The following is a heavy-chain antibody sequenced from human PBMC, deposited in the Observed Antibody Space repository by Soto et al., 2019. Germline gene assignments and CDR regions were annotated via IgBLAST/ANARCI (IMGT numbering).Heavy chain of an antibody. J-gene: IGHJ6*02. Sequence: GGSLRLSCAASGFTFSSYAMHWVRQAPGKGLEWVAVISYDGSNKYYADSVKGRFTISRDNSKNTLYLQMNSLRAEDTAVYYCARDRGVTTFSDYYYGMDVWGQGTTVTVSS. CDR1: GFTFSSYA. CDR2: ISYDGSNK. V-gene: IGHV3-30-3*01. CDR3: ARDRGVTTFSDYYYGMDV. D-gene: IGHD4-17*01.